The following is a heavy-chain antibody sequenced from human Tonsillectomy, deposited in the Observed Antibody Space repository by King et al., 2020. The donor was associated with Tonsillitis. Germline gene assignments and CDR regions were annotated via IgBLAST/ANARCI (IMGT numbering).Heavy chain of an antibody. CDR3: AKGGADTAMVNTDY. D-gene: IGHD5-18*01. CDR1: GFTFSSYG. V-gene: IGHV3-30*18. CDR2: ISYDGSNK. Sequence: VQLVESGGGVVQPGRSLRLSCAASGFTFSSYGMHWVRQAPGKGLEWVAVISYDGSNKYYADSVKGRFTISRDNSKNTLYLQMNSLRAEDTAGYYCAKGGADTAMVNTDYWGQGTLVTVSS. J-gene: IGHJ4*02.